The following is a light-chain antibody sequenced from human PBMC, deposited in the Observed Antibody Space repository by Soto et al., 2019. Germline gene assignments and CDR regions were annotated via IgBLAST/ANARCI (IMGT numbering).Light chain of an antibody. J-gene: IGKJ3*01. V-gene: IGKV3-20*01. CDR1: QSVSSSY. CDR2: GAS. CDR3: QQYGSLPFT. Sequence: IVLTQSAGTLALYPGERATLSCRASQSVSSSYLAWYQQKPGQAPRLLIYGASSRATGIPDRFSGSGSGTDFTLTISRLEPEDFAVYYCQQYGSLPFTFGPGTKVDIK.